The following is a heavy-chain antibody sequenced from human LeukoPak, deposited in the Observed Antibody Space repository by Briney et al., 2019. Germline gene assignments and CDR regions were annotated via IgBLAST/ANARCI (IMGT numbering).Heavy chain of an antibody. CDR1: GFTFDDYA. D-gene: IGHD3-22*01. J-gene: IGHJ4*02. Sequence: GGSLRLSCAASGFTFDDYAMHWVRQAPGKGLEWVSLIIGDGGRTYYAHSVKGRFTISRDNSKNSLYLQMNSLRTEDTALYYCAKDIHYYYDSSGYPAYWGQGTLVTVSS. V-gene: IGHV3-43*02. CDR2: IIGDGGRT. CDR3: AKDIHYYYDSSGYPAY.